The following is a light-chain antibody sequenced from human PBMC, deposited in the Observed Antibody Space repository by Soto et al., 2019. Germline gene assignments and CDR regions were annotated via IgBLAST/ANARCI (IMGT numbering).Light chain of an antibody. Sequence: EIVMTQSPATLSVSPGGSATLSCRASQHVSSNFAWYRQKPGQAPTLLIYRAATRATGIPARFSGSGSGTEFTLTISSLQSEDFEVYYCKQYNNWPYTFGQGTKLEIK. CDR2: RAA. CDR3: KQYNNWPYT. J-gene: IGKJ2*01. CDR1: QHVSSN. V-gene: IGKV3-15*01.